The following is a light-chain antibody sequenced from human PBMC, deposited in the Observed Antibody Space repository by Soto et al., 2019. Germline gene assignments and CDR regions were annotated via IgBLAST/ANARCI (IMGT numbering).Light chain of an antibody. Sequence: QSVLTQPPSASGSPGQSVTISCTGTSSDVGGYNYVSWYQQHPGKAPKLMIYEVSKRPSGVPDRFSGSKSGNTASLTVSGLLAEDEADYYCFSYAGRNNFVFGTGTRSPS. J-gene: IGLJ1*01. CDR2: EVS. CDR3: FSYAGRNNFV. V-gene: IGLV2-8*01. CDR1: SSDVGGYNY.